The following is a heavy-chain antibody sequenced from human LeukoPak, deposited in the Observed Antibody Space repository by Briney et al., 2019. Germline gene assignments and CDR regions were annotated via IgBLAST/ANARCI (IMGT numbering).Heavy chain of an antibody. CDR1: GYTFTSYG. Sequence: ASVKVSCKASGYTFTSYGISWVRQAPGQGLEWMGWINPNSGGTNFAPNFQGRVTMTRDTSISTAYMELSGLTSDDTAVYFCATYYSDTSARDWGQGTLVTVSS. D-gene: IGHD3-22*01. CDR2: INPNSGGT. CDR3: ATYYSDTSARD. J-gene: IGHJ4*02. V-gene: IGHV1-2*02.